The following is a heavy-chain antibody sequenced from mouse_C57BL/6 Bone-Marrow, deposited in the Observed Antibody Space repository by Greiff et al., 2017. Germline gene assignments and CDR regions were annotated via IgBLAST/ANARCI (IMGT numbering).Heavy chain of an antibody. V-gene: IGHV5-9-1*02. Sequence: EVKLVESGEGLVKPGGSLKLSCAASGFTFSSYAMSWVRQTPEKRLEWVAYISSGGDYIYYADTVKGRFTISRDNARNTLYLQMSSLKSEETAMYYCTRDSYSNPMDYWGQGTSVTVSS. J-gene: IGHJ4*01. D-gene: IGHD2-5*01. CDR3: TRDSYSNPMDY. CDR2: ISSGGDYI. CDR1: GFTFSSYA.